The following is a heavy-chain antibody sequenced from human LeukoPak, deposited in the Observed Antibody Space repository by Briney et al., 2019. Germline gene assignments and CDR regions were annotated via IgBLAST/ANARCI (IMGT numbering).Heavy chain of an antibody. Sequence: ASVKVSCKASGYTFTSYGISWVRQAPGQGLEWMGWMSAYNGSANYAQKLQGRVTVTTDTSTSTAYMELRSLRSDDTAVYYCARRTYSRSSSIFDNWGQGTLITVSS. V-gene: IGHV1-18*01. D-gene: IGHD6-6*01. CDR3: ARRTYSRSSSIFDN. J-gene: IGHJ4*02. CDR1: GYTFTSYG. CDR2: MSAYNGSA.